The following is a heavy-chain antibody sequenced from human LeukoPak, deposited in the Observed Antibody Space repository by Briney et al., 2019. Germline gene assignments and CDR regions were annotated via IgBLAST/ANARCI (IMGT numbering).Heavy chain of an antibody. CDR1: GGSISSSSYY. V-gene: IGHV4-61*05. Sequence: PSETLSLTRTVSGGSISSSSYYWGWIRQPPGKGLEWIGEMSYSGTTEYNPSLKSRVTISLDTSKNQFSLNLSSVTAADTAVYYCARGPTMTTDFWGQGTLVTVSS. CDR3: ARGPTMTTDF. J-gene: IGHJ4*02. D-gene: IGHD4-17*01. CDR2: MSYSGTT.